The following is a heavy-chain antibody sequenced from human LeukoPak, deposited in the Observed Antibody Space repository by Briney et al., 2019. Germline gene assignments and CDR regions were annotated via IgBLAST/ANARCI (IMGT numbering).Heavy chain of an antibody. CDR2: INPIGGST. V-gene: IGHV1-46*01. CDR1: GYTFTIYN. J-gene: IGHJ4*02. Sequence: ASVKVSCKASGYTFTIYNMHWVRQDPGQGLERMGTINPIGGSTTYAQKFQGRVTMTRDTSSSTVYMELRSLTSEDTAVYYCAREGQVAAGDYWGQGTLVTVSS. CDR3: AREGQVAAGDY. D-gene: IGHD6-13*01.